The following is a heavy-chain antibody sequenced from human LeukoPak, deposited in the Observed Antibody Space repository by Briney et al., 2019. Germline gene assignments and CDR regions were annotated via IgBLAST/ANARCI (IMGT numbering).Heavy chain of an antibody. V-gene: IGHV4-39*01. J-gene: IGHJ5*02. Sequence: PSETLSLTCTVSGGSISSSSLYWGWICQPPGKGLEWIGSISYSGSTYYNPSLKSRVTISVDTSKNQFSLKLSSVTAADTAVYYCASRSLGYCSGGSCLNWFDPWGQGTLVTVSS. CDR2: ISYSGST. CDR1: GGSISSSSLY. D-gene: IGHD2-15*01. CDR3: ASRSLGYCSGGSCLNWFDP.